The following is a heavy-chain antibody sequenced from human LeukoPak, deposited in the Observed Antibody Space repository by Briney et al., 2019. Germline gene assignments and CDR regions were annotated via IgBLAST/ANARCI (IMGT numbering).Heavy chain of an antibody. V-gene: IGHV3-30*04. J-gene: IGHJ4*02. CDR3: AREESAAPKNYCFDY. CDR1: GFTFSSYA. CDR2: ISYDGSNK. Sequence: PGRSLRVSCAASGFTFSSYAMHWVRQAPGKGLEWVAVISYDGSNKYYADSVKGRFTISRDNSKNTLYLQMNSLRAEDTSVYYCAREESAAPKNYCFDYWGQGTLVSVSS.